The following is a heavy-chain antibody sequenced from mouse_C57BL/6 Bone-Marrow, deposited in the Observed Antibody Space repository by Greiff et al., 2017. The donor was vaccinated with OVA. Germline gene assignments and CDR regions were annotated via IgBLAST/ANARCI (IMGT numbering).Heavy chain of an antibody. D-gene: IGHD1-1*01. CDR3: AKQGHYYGSSYGWYFDV. Sequence: QVLLQQSGPGLVAPSQSLSITCTVSGFSLTSYGVDWVRQPPGKGLEWLGVIWGGGSTNYNSALMSRLSISKDNSKSQVFLKMNSLQTDDTAMYYCAKQGHYYGSSYGWYFDVWGTGTTVTVSS. V-gene: IGHV2-9*01. J-gene: IGHJ1*03. CDR2: IWGGGST. CDR1: GFSLTSYG.